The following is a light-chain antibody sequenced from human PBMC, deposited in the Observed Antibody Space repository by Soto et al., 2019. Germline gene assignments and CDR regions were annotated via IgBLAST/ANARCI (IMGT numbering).Light chain of an antibody. V-gene: IGLV2-14*03. Sequence: QSVLTQPASVSGSPGQSITISCTGTSSEVGGYNYVSWYQHHPGKAPKLMIYDVSNRPSGVSNRFYGSKSGNTASLTISGLQPEDEADYFCCSYTTSNTRQIVFGTGTKVTVL. J-gene: IGLJ1*01. CDR1: SSEVGGYNY. CDR2: DVS. CDR3: CSYTTSNTRQIV.